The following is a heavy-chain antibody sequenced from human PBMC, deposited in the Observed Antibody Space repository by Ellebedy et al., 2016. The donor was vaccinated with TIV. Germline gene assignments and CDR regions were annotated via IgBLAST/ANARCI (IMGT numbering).Heavy chain of an antibody. J-gene: IGHJ4*02. V-gene: IGHV3-30*18. D-gene: IGHD5-18*01. CDR2: ISFNGRTI. CDR3: AKESHNEGYGAFFDS. Sequence: GESLKISXTASGFSLNDYYMSWIRQAPGKGLEWVAVISFNGRTIYSADSVKGRFSISRDNSKNTLDLHMNSLRPEDTAVYYCAKESHNEGYGAFFDSWGQGTLVTVS. CDR1: GFSLNDYY.